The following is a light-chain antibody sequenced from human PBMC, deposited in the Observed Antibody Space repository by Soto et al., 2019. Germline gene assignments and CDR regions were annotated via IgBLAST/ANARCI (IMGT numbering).Light chain of an antibody. Sequence: QSVLTQPASVSGSPGQSITISCSGTSSDLGTYNYVSWYQKHPDTPPKLIIYDVRNRPSGVSDRFSGSKSGATFSLIISNLQAEDEADYYCFSSTTKISRNVLGTGTKLTVL. CDR3: FSSTTKISRNV. V-gene: IGLV2-14*03. J-gene: IGLJ1*01. CDR2: DVR. CDR1: SSDLGTYNY.